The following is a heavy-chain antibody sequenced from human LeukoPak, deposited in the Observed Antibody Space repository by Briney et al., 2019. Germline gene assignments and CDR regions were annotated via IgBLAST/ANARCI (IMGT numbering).Heavy chain of an antibody. Sequence: GASVKVSCKASGYTFTGYYMHWVRQAPGQGLEWMGWINPNSGGTNYAQKFQGRVTMTRDTSISTAYMELSRLRSDDTAVYYCARGAGCDILTGYYKEDAFDVWGQGTMVTVSS. CDR1: GYTFTGYY. CDR2: INPNSGGT. D-gene: IGHD3-9*01. CDR3: ARGAGCDILTGYYKEDAFDV. J-gene: IGHJ3*01. V-gene: IGHV1-2*02.